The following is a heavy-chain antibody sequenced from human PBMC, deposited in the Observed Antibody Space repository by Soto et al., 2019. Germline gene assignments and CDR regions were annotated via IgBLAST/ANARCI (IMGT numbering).Heavy chain of an antibody. V-gene: IGHV3-48*03. CDR3: ARANRNPRNYYYYGMDV. Sequence: GGSLRLSCAASGFTFSSYEMNWVRQAPGKGLEWVSYISSSGSTIYYADSVKGRFTIFRDNAKNSLYLQMNSLRAEDTAVYYCARANRNPRNYYYYGMDVWGQGTTVTVSS. CDR2: ISSSGSTI. CDR1: GFTFSSYE. J-gene: IGHJ6*02. D-gene: IGHD3-3*01.